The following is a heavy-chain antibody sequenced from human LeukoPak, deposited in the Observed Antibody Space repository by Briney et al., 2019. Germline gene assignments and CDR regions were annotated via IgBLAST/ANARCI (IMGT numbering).Heavy chain of an antibody. J-gene: IGHJ6*03. V-gene: IGHV1-8*01. CDR3: ARGRVPLYGSSADYYYYYYMDV. CDR2: MNPNSGNT. Sequence: ASVKVSCKASGYTFTSYDINWVRQATGQGLEWMGWMNPNSGNTGYAQKFQGRVTMTRNTSISTAYMELSSLRSEDTAVYYCARGRVPLYGSSADYYYYYYMDVWGKGTTVTISS. CDR1: GYTFTSYD. D-gene: IGHD3-10*01.